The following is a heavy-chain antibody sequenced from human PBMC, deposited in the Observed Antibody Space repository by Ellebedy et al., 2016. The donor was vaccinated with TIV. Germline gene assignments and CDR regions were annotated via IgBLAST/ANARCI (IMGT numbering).Heavy chain of an antibody. CDR3: ARHMVRIRLGMDV. D-gene: IGHD3-10*01. V-gene: IGHV4-59*08. Sequence: MPSETLSLTCTVSGDSINNYYWTWLRRPPGKGLEWIGYIYYSGSTKSNPSLESRVTISVDTSKNQFSLKLRSVTAADTAVYYCARHMVRIRLGMDVWGQGTTVTVSS. CDR2: IYYSGST. J-gene: IGHJ6*02. CDR1: GDSINNYY.